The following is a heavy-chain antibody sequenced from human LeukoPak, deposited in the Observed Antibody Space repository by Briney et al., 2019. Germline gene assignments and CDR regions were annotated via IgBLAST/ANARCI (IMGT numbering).Heavy chain of an antibody. CDR3: ARDNSVGDTAWWFDP. CDR1: GYTFTSYY. D-gene: IGHD1-26*01. CDR2: INPSGSST. Sequence: ASVKVSCKASGYTFTSYYMHWVRQAPGQGLEWMGLINPSGSSTSYPQKFQGRLSLTRDMSTSTDYMELSSLRSEDTAVYYCARDNSVGDTAWWFDPWGQGTLVTVSS. V-gene: IGHV1-46*01. J-gene: IGHJ5*02.